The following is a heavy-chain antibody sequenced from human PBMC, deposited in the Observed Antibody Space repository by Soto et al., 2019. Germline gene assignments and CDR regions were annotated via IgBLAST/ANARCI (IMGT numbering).Heavy chain of an antibody. V-gene: IGHV4-39*01. CDR3: ASIAAPGTTRFDF. Sequence: QLQLQESGPGLLRPSATLSLTCTVSGGSLGSSSYYWGWIRQSPGKGLEWSGNIYYSGNTFYNPSLKSRVTISVDTSKNQFYLHLSSVTAADTAIFYCASIAAPGTTRFDFWGQGTLVTVSS. J-gene: IGHJ4*02. CDR2: IYYSGNT. D-gene: IGHD6-13*01. CDR1: GGSLGSSSYY.